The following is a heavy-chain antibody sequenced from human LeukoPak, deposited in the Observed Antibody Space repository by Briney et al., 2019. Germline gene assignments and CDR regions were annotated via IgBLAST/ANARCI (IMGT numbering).Heavy chain of an antibody. V-gene: IGHV1-2*02. CDR1: GYTFTGYY. D-gene: IGHD2-2*01. CDR3: AREGRGCSSTSCYQDY. Sequence: ASVKVSCKASGYTFTGYYMHLVRQAPGQGLEWMGWINPNSGGTNYAQKFQGRVTMTRDTSISTAYMELSRLRSDDTAVYYCAREGRGCSSTSCYQDYWGQGTLVTVSS. J-gene: IGHJ4*02. CDR2: INPNSGGT.